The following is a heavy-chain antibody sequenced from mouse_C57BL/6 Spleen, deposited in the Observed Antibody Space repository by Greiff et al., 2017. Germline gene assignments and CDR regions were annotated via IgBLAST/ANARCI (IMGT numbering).Heavy chain of an antibody. CDR2: IDPSDSYT. CDR3: ARSYGSSAYYAMDY. Sequence: VQLQQPGAELVMPGASVKLSCKASGYTFTSYWMHWVKQRPGQGLEWIGEIDPSDSYTNYNQKFKGKSTLTVDKSSSTAYMQLSSLTSEDSAVYYCARSYGSSAYYAMDYWGKGTSVTVSS. CDR1: GYTFTSYW. V-gene: IGHV1-69*01. J-gene: IGHJ4*01. D-gene: IGHD1-1*01.